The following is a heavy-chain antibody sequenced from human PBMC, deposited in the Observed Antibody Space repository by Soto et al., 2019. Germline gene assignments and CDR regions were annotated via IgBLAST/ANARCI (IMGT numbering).Heavy chain of an antibody. J-gene: IGHJ4*02. CDR2: IIAIFGTA. V-gene: IGHV1-69*05. CDR3: ARAVAVPADFDY. Sequence: SVKVSCKTSGYIFTNYGVAWVRQAPGQGLEWMGGIIAIFGTANYAQKFQGRVTITRGTSASTGYMELSSLRYEDTAVYYCARAVAVPADFDYWGQGTLVTVSS. D-gene: IGHD6-19*01. CDR1: GYIFTNYG.